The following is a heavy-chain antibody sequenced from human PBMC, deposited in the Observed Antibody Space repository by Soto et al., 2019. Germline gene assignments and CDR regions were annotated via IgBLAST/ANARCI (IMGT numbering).Heavy chain of an antibody. CDR1: GGSITSSGYS. CDR2: IYPSGTI. Sequence: SETLSLTCAVSGGSITSSGYSWGWIRQPPGKGLEWIGYIYPSGTIFYNLSLNSRVTISVDTSNNQFSLRLSSVTAADTAVYYCATYTAYAKYYFDYWGRGTLVTVSS. D-gene: IGHD5-12*01. CDR3: ATYTAYAKYYFDY. J-gene: IGHJ4*02. V-gene: IGHV4-30-2*01.